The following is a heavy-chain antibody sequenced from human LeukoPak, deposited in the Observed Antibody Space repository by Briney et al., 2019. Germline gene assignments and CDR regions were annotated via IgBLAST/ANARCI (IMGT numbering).Heavy chain of an antibody. Sequence: SETLSLTCAVYGGTFSGYYWRWIRQPPGKGLEWIGEISHSGTTNYNPSLKSRVTISVDTSKNQFSLQLSSVTAADTAVYYCARRIRGQYYFNWFDPWGQGTLVTVSS. J-gene: IGHJ5*02. D-gene: IGHD2/OR15-2a*01. CDR1: GGTFSGYY. CDR2: ISHSGTT. V-gene: IGHV4-34*01. CDR3: ARRIRGQYYFNWFDP.